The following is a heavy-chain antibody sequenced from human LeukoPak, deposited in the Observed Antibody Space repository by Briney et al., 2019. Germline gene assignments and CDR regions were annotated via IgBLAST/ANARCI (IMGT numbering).Heavy chain of an antibody. V-gene: IGHV1-2*02. CDR2: INPNTGGT. D-gene: IGHD4-11*01. J-gene: IGHJ6*03. CDR3: AREETGPPMTTYFYYYMDV. CDR1: GYTLTDYY. Sequence: ASLKVSCKASGYTLTDYYLHWVRQAPGQGLEWMGWINPNTGGTKYAEKFQGRATMTRDTSIGTAYMERSSLRSDDTAVYYCAREETGPPMTTYFYYYMDVWGKGTTVTVSS.